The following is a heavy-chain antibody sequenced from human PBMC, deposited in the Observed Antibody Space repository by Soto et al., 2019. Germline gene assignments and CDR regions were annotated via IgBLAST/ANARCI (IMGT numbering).Heavy chain of an antibody. V-gene: IGHV2-5*02. J-gene: IGHJ5*02. CDR2: IYWDDDT. D-gene: IGHD1-20*01. CDR1: GFSLNNDGVG. CDR3: AHSSLHYKKWFDP. Sequence: QITLKESGPTVVKPTQTLTLTCTFSGFSLNNDGVGVGWIRQPPGKAPEWLALIYWDDDTRYSPSLRSRLTITKHSSKNQVVLTMTNMDPVDTATYFCAHSSLHYKKWFDPWGQGTLVTVSS.